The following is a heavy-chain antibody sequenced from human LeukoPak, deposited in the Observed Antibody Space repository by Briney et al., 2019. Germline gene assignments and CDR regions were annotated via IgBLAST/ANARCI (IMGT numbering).Heavy chain of an antibody. CDR2: INHSGST. CDR1: GGSFSGYY. Sequence: SETLSLTCAVYGGSFSGYYWSWIRQPPGKGLEWIGEINHSGSTNYNPSLKSRVTISVDTSKNQFSPKLSSVTAADTAVYYCASVLETDYDFWINYWGQGTLVTVSS. D-gene: IGHD3-3*01. J-gene: IGHJ4*02. CDR3: ASVLETDYDFWINY. V-gene: IGHV4-34*01.